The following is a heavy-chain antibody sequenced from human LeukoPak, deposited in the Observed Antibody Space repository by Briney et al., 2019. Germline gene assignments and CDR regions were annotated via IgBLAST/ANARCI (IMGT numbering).Heavy chain of an antibody. CDR2: IYYSGST. CDR3: ARLGDRYCSSTSCYYFDY. V-gene: IGHV4-39*01. Sequence: PSETLSLTCTVSGGSISSSSYYWGWIRQPPGKGLEWIGSIYYSGSTYYNPSLKSRVTISVDTSKNQFSLKLSSVTAADTAVYYCARLGDRYCSSTSCYYFDYWGQGTLVTVSS. CDR1: GGSISSSSYY. J-gene: IGHJ4*02. D-gene: IGHD2-2*01.